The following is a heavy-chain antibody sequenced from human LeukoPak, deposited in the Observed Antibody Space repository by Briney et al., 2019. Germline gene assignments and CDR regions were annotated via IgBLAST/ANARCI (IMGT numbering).Heavy chain of an antibody. CDR3: AKGYSYGQADGMDV. D-gene: IGHD5-18*01. V-gene: IGHV3-23*01. Sequence: PGGSLRLSCAASGFTFGSYAMSWVRQAPGKGLEWVSAISGSGGSTYYADSVKGRFTISRDNSKNTLYLQMNSLRAEDTAVYYCAKGYSYGQADGMDVWGQGTTVTVSS. CDR2: ISGSGGST. CDR1: GFTFGSYA. J-gene: IGHJ6*02.